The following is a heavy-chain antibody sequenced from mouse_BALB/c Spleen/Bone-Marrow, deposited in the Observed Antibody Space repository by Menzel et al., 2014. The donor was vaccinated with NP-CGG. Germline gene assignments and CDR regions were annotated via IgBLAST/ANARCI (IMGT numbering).Heavy chain of an antibody. Sequence: EVQLVESGGGLVQPGGSMKLSCVASGFTFSNYWMNWVRQSPEKGLEWVAEIRLKSNNYATHYAESVKGRFTISRDDSKSSVFLQMNNLRAEDTVIYYCSTGFAYWGQGTLVTVSA. CDR2: IRLKSNNYAT. J-gene: IGHJ3*01. V-gene: IGHV6-6*02. CDR3: STGFAY. CDR1: GFTFSNYW.